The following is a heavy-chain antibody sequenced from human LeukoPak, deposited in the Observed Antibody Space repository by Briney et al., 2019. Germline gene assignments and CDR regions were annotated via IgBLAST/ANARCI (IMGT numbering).Heavy chain of an antibody. Sequence: PGGSLRLSCAASRFTFSTYSMNWVRQAPGKGLEWVSYICGSGSTRYYADSVKGRFTISRDNAKNSLYLQMNSLRAEDTAVYYCARDHYGSGRPDAFDIWGQGTMVTVSS. CDR3: ARDHYGSGRPDAFDI. D-gene: IGHD3-10*01. V-gene: IGHV3-48*04. J-gene: IGHJ3*02. CDR1: RFTFSTYS. CDR2: ICGSGSTR.